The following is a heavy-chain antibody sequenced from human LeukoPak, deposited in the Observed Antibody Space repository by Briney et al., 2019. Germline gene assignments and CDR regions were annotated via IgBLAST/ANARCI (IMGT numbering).Heavy chain of an antibody. D-gene: IGHD3-10*01. J-gene: IGHJ6*03. CDR3: ARVLSGRGSLYSYYYYMDV. V-gene: IGHV3-53*01. CDR2: IYSGGRT. CDR1: EFSVGSNY. Sequence: PGGSLRLSCAASEFSVGSNYMTWVRQAPGKGLEWVSVIYSGGRTYYGDSVKGRFTFSRDNSKNTLYLQMNSLRAEDTAVYYCARVLSGRGSLYSYYYYMDVWGKGTTVTISS.